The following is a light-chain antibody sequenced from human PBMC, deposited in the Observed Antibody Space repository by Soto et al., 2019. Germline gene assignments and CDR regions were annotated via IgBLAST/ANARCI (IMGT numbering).Light chain of an antibody. Sequence: QSALTQPPSASGSPGQSVTISCTGTSSDVGGYNYVSWYQQYPGRAPKLMIYEVTKRPSGVPDRFSGSKSGNTASLTVSGGHAEDEADSYCSSYAASNNFYFVFGGGTKLTVL. CDR1: SSDVGGYNY. V-gene: IGLV2-8*01. CDR3: SSYAASNNFYFV. CDR2: EVT. J-gene: IGLJ3*02.